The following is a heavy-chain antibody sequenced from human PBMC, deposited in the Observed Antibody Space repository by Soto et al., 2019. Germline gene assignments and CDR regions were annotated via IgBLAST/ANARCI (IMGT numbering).Heavy chain of an antibody. Sequence: QVQLVQSVAEVEQSGASVKVSCKASGYDFTAYDINWVRQASGQGLEWMGWMNPINGATGSARRCQGRVSLTRKTATATAYLELTSLRSDDSAVYYCGRGPSPRAPAGGTPYYYAMDVWGQGTTVTV. J-gene: IGHJ6*02. CDR3: GRGPSPRAPAGGTPYYYAMDV. CDR1: GYDFTAYD. CDR2: MNPINGAT. D-gene: IGHD6-13*01. V-gene: IGHV1-8*02.